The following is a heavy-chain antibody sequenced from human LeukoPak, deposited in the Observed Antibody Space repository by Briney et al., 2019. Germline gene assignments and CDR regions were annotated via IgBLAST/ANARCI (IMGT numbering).Heavy chain of an antibody. D-gene: IGHD4-17*01. Sequence: SETLSLTCTVSGGSISSYYWSWIRQPPGKALEWIGEINHSGSTNYNPSLKSRVTISVDTSKNQFSLKLSSVTAADTAVYYCARDPTTVTKGLDIWGKGTMVTVSS. V-gene: IGHV4-59*01. CDR3: ARDPTTVTKGLDI. J-gene: IGHJ3*02. CDR2: INHSGST. CDR1: GGSISSYY.